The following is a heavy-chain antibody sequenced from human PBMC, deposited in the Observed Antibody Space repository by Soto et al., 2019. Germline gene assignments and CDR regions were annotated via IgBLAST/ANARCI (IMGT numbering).Heavy chain of an antibody. CDR2: INAGNGNT. V-gene: IGHV1-3*01. D-gene: IGHD6-19*01. J-gene: IGHJ3*02. CDR1: GYTFTSYA. Sequence: ASVKLSCKASGYTFTSYAMHWVRQAPGQRLEWMGWINAGNGNTKYSQKFQGRVTITRDTSASTAYMELSSLRSEDTAVYYCARDQGEQWRAPAFDIWGQGTMVTVSS. CDR3: ARDQGEQWRAPAFDI.